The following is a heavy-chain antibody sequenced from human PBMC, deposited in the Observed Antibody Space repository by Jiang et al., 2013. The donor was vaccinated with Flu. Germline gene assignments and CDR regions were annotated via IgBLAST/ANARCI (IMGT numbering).Heavy chain of an antibody. CDR1: GGSISSGGYS. V-gene: IGHV4-30-4*07. D-gene: IGHD3-10*01. J-gene: IGHJ5*02. CDR3: ARFTPGEFDP. CDR2: IYYSGST. Sequence: GSGLVKPSQTLSLTCAVSGGSISSGGYSWSWIRQPPGKGLEWIGYIYYSGSTYYNPSLKSRVTISVDTSKNQFSLKLSSVTAADTAVYYCARFTPGEFDPWGQGTLVTVSS.